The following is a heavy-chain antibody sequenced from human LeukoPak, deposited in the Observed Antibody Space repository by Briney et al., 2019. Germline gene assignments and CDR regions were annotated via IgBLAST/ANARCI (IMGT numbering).Heavy chain of an antibody. CDR3: VSAAGPQNPLVD. CDR1: GGSISSSNW. D-gene: IGHD6-13*01. J-gene: IGHJ4*02. Sequence: PSETLSLTCAVSGGSISSSNWWSWVRQPPGKGLEWIGEIYHSGSTNYNPSLKSRVTISVDKSKNQFSLKLSSVTAADTAVYYCVSAAGPQNPLVDWGQGTLVTVSS. CDR2: IYHSGST. V-gene: IGHV4-4*02.